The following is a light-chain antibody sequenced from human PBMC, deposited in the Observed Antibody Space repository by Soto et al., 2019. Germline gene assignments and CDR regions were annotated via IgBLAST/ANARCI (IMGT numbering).Light chain of an antibody. V-gene: IGKV3-20*01. Sequence: EIVLTQSPGTLSLSPGEIATLSCRASQSVSSSYLAWYQQKPGQAPMLLIYGASSRATGIPDRFSGSGSGTDFTLTISRLEPEDFAVYYCQQYCSSPVSLTFGIGTKVDIK. CDR3: QQYCSSPVSLT. CDR1: QSVSSSY. CDR2: GAS. J-gene: IGKJ3*01.